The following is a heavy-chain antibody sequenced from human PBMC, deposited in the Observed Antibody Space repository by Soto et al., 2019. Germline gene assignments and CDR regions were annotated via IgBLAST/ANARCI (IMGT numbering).Heavy chain of an antibody. J-gene: IGHJ4*02. V-gene: IGHV1-18*01. CDR2: ISGYNGNT. D-gene: IGHD6-6*01. CDR1: GYTFSNYG. Sequence: ASVKVSCKASGYTFSNYGFSWVRQAPGQGLEWMGWISGYNGNTNYAERLQGRVTMTTDTSTSTAYMELKTLRYDDTAVYYCAREGQLGYWGQGTPVTVSS. CDR3: AREGQLGY.